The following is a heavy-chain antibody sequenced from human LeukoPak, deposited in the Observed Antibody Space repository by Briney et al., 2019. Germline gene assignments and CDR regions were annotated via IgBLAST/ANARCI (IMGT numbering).Heavy chain of an antibody. CDR2: IYYSGST. J-gene: IGHJ4*02. Sequence: PSETLSLTCTVSGGSISSGDYYWSWIRQPPGKGLEWIGYIYYSGSTYYSPSLKSRVTISVDTSKNQFSLKLSSVTAADTAVYYCARGYCSGGSCSFDYWGQGTLVTVSS. CDR1: GGSISSGDYY. D-gene: IGHD2-15*01. CDR3: ARGYCSGGSCSFDY. V-gene: IGHV4-30-4*08.